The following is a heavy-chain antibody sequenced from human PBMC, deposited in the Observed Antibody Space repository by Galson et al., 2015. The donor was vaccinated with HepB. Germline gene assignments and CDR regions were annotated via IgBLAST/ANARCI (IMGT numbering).Heavy chain of an antibody. CDR1: GFTFSTYA. V-gene: IGHV3-30-3*01. J-gene: IGHJ3*01. D-gene: IGHD2-2*01. CDR2: ISYDGSNK. CDR3: ARGLRVVVPAAPPGGAFDL. Sequence: SLRLSCAASGFTFSTYAIHWVRQAPGEGLEWVAIISYDGSNKCYADSVKGRFTISRDNSKNTLSLQMNSLRAEDTAVYYCARGLRVVVPAAPPGGAFDLWGQGTMVTVSS.